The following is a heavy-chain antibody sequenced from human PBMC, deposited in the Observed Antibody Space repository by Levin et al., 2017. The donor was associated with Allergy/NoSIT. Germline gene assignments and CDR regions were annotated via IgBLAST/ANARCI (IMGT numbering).Heavy chain of an antibody. CDR3: ARVRGVLHSLNWDY. V-gene: IGHV3-30-3*01. CDR1: GFTFSSYA. D-gene: IGHD1-1*01. Sequence: GESLKISCAASGFTFSSYAMHWVRQAPGKGLEWVAVISYDGSNEYYTDSVKGRFTISRDNSKNTLDLQMNSLRAEDTAVYYCARVRGVLHSLNWDYWGQGTLVTVSS. J-gene: IGHJ4*02. CDR2: ISYDGSNE.